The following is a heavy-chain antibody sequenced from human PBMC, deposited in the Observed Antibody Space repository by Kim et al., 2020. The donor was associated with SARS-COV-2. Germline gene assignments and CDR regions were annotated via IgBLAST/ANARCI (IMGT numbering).Heavy chain of an antibody. CDR2: IYYGGNT. Sequence: SETLSLTCTVSGDSITRGGYYWNWIRQQPGKGLEWIGSIYYGGNTYYIPSLKSRLTISVDTSKNHFSLNLNSATAADTAVYYCARDGSLGGFDYWGQGILVTIS. CDR3: ARDGSLGGFDY. J-gene: IGHJ4*02. D-gene: IGHD7-27*01. V-gene: IGHV4-31*03. CDR1: GDSITRGGYY.